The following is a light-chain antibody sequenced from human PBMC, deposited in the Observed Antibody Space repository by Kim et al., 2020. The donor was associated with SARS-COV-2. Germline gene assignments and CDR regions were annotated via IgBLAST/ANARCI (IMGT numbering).Light chain of an antibody. Sequence: EIVLTQSPGTLSLSPGERATLSCRASQSITSNYLAWHQQKPGQAPRVLIFLTSIRANGIPDRFSGSGSGTDFTLTISRLEPEDFAVYYCHQYGTSPQTFGLGTRVDIK. CDR3: HQYGTSPQT. CDR1: QSITSNY. CDR2: LTS. V-gene: IGKV3-20*01. J-gene: IGKJ1*01.